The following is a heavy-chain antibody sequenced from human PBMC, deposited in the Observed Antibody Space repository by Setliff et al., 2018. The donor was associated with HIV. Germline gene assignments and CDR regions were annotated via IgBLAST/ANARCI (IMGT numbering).Heavy chain of an antibody. Sequence: ASVKVSCKASGFIFTNYGIHWVRQAPGHSLEWMGFINSGTGNTIYSKKFQGRVTFSRDTSASTVYMELRSLRSDDTAVYFCARVGDIVVPPASYNYMDVWGTGTTVTVSS. V-gene: IGHV1-3*01. CDR3: ARVGDIVVPPASYNYMDV. J-gene: IGHJ6*03. CDR1: GFIFTNYG. D-gene: IGHD2-2*01. CDR2: INSGTGNT.